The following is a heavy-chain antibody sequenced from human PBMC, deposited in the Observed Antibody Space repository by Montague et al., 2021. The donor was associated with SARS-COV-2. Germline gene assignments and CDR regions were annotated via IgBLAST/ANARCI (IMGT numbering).Heavy chain of an antibody. V-gene: IGHV4-39*01. D-gene: IGHD2-15*01. Sequence: SETLSLTCSVSGDSMSSDRYYWGWIRQPPGKGLEWITCIFSAGDTYYNPSLKSRVTMSLDTSKNQFSLNLDSVTAADTAVYYCARQGLGFCDGGSCVSTLAFWGHGILVTVSS. CDR1: GDSMSSDRYY. CDR2: IFSAGDT. CDR3: ARQGLGFCDGGSCVSTLAF. J-gene: IGHJ4*01.